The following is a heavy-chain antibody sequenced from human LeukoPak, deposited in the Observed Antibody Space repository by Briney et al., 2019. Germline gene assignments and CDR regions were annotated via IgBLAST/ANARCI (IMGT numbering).Heavy chain of an antibody. CDR3: ARAPHYGSGTGKNWFDP. V-gene: IGHV1-8*01. CDR2: MNPNSGNT. D-gene: IGHD3-10*01. CDR1: GYTFTSYD. Sequence: ASVKVSCKASGYTFTSYDINWVRQATGQGLEWMGWMNPNSGNTGYAQKFQGRVTMTRNTSISTAYTELSSLRSEDTAVYYCARAPHYGSGTGKNWFDPWGQGTLVTVSS. J-gene: IGHJ5*02.